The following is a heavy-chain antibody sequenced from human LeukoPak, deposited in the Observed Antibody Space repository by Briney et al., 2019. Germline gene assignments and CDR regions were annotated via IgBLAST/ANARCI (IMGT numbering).Heavy chain of an antibody. CDR2: IKSDGSST. Sequence: PGGSLRLSCAASGFTFSSYWMHWVRQAPGKGLVWVSRIKSDGSSTSYADSVKGRFTISRDNATNTLYMKMKSLGAEEMAVYYCARGDGYGMDYWGQGTRVTVSS. CDR3: ARGDGYGMDY. CDR1: GFTFSSYW. V-gene: IGHV3-74*01. J-gene: IGHJ4*02. D-gene: IGHD5-24*01.